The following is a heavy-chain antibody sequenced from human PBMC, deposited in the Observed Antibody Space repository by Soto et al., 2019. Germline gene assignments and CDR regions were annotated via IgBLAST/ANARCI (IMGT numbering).Heavy chain of an antibody. CDR2: INSDGSST. Sequence: EVQLVESGGGLVQPGGSLRLSCAASGFTFNNYWMHWVRQAPGKGLVWVSRINSDGSSTSYADSVKGRFTISRDNAKNTLYLQMNSLRAEDMAVYYCASSLLTPFDYWGQGTLVTVSS. CDR1: GFTFNNYW. D-gene: IGHD7-27*01. CDR3: ASSLLTPFDY. V-gene: IGHV3-74*01. J-gene: IGHJ4*02.